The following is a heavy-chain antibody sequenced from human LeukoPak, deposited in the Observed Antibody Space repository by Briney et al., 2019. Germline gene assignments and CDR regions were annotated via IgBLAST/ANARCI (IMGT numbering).Heavy chain of an antibody. CDR2: ISSSSSTI. V-gene: IGHV3-48*01. D-gene: IGHD2/OR15-2a*01. Sequence: GGSLRLSCAASGFTFSSYSMNWVRQAPGKGLEWVSYISSSSSTIYYADSVKGRFTISRDNAKNSLYLQMNSLRAEDTAVYYCARGLLSDYWGQGALVTVSS. CDR1: GFTFSSYS. J-gene: IGHJ4*02. CDR3: ARGLLSDY.